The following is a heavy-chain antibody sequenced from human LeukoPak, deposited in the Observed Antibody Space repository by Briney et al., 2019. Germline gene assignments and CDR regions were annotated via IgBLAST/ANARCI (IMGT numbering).Heavy chain of an antibody. D-gene: IGHD4-17*01. Sequence: ASVKVSCKASGYTFTGYYMHWLRQAPGQGLEWMGWINPNSGGTNYAQKFQGWVTMTRDTSISTAYMELGRLRSDDTAVYYCARAGVLMANDYGDYGGAFDIWGQGTMVTVSS. CDR3: ARAGVLMANDYGDYGGAFDI. J-gene: IGHJ3*02. CDR2: INPNSGGT. CDR1: GYTFTGYY. V-gene: IGHV1-2*04.